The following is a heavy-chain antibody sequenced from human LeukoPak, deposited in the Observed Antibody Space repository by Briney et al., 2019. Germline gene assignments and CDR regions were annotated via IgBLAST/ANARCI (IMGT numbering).Heavy chain of an antibody. CDR2: ISGSGGST. CDR1: GFTFSSYA. CDR3: AKDQFSWFGELANFDY. V-gene: IGHV3-23*01. J-gene: IGHJ4*02. D-gene: IGHD3-10*01. Sequence: GGSLRLSCAASGFTFSSYAMSWVRQAPGKGLEWVSAISGSGGSTYYADSVKGRFTISRDNSKNTLYLQMNSLRAEDTAVYYCAKDQFSWFGELANFDYWGQGTLVTVSS.